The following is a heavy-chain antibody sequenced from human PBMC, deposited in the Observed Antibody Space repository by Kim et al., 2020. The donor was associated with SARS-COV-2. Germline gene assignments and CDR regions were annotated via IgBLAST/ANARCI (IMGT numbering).Heavy chain of an antibody. CDR1: GGTFSSYA. CDR2: IIPILGIA. D-gene: IGHD3-22*01. V-gene: IGHV1-69*04. J-gene: IGHJ3*02. CDR3: ARDREYYYDSSGYLPVAFDI. Sequence: SVKVSCKASGGTFSSYAISWVRQAPGQGLEWMGRIIPILGIANYAQKFQGRVTITADKSTSTAYMELSSLRSEDTAVYYCARDREYYYDSSGYLPVAFDIWGQGTMVTVSS.